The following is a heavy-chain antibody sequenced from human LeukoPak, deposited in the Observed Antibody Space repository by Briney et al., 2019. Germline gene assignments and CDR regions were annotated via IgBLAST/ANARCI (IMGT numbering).Heavy chain of an antibody. D-gene: IGHD2-2*01. J-gene: IGHJ4*02. V-gene: IGHV3-21*01. CDR3: ARADCRTASCFLDN. CDR1: GFTFSVST. CDR2: ISPSGTDI. Sequence: PGGSLRLSCAASGFTFSVSTMTWVRQASGKGLEWVSSISPSGTDIYFAQSLKGRFTISRDNTWGTVSLQMSSLRVDDTAVYYCARADCRTASCFLDNWGQGTLVTVSS.